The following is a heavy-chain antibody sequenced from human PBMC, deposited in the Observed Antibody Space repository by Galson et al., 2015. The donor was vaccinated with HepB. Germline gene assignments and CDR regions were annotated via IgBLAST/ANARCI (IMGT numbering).Heavy chain of an antibody. CDR1: GYSFTSYW. J-gene: IGHJ6*02. D-gene: IGHD3-10*01. CDR3: ARHTHFGYYYYYGMDV. CDR2: IDPSDSYT. Sequence: SGAEVKKPGESLRISCKGSGYSFTSYWISWVRQMPGKGLEWMGRIDPSDSYTNYSPSFQGHVTISADKSISTAYLQWSSLKASDTAMYYCARHTHFGYYYYYGMDVWGQGTTVTVSS. V-gene: IGHV5-10-1*01.